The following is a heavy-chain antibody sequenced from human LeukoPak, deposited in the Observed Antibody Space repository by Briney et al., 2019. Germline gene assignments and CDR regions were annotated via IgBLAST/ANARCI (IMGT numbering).Heavy chain of an antibody. Sequence: GGSLRLSCSPSGFSFNNYGMHWVRQGPGKGLEWVAYIPYDGSKTYYAESVKGRFTISRDNSKNTLYLEMNTLRLEDTAVYYCAKGWNLFGSGNYYDSWGYWGQGTLVTVSS. J-gene: IGHJ4*02. V-gene: IGHV3-30*02. D-gene: IGHD3-10*01. CDR1: GFSFNNYG. CDR3: AKGWNLFGSGNYYDSWGY. CDR2: IPYDGSKT.